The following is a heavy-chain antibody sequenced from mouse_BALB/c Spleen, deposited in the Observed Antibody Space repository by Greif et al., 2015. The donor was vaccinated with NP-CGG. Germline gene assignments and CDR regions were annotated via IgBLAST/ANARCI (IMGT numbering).Heavy chain of an antibody. CDR3: TREGTMGYAMDY. CDR2: ISSGGSYT. V-gene: IGHV5-6-4*01. J-gene: IGHJ4*01. D-gene: IGHD2-14*01. Sequence: EVQLVESGGGLVKPGGSLKLSCAASGFTFSSYTMSWVRQTPEKRLEWVATISSGGSYTYYPDSVKGRFTISRDNAKNTLYLQMSSLKSEDTVMYYCTREGTMGYAMDYWGQGTSVTVSS. CDR1: GFTFSSYT.